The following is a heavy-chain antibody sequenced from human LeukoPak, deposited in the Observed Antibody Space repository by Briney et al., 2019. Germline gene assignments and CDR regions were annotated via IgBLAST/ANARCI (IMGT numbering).Heavy chain of an antibody. CDR3: AVQYRDFYDF. D-gene: IGHD5-12*01. CDR2: LHPGDSDI. CDR1: GYRFGNYW. Sequence: GESLKISCTGSGYRFGNYWITWVRQMPGKRPEWLGILHPGDSDIRHSPSFEGQVTMSADTSTSTAYLQLNSLKASDTATYYCAVQYRDFYDFWGQGTQVTVSS. J-gene: IGHJ4*02. V-gene: IGHV5-51*01.